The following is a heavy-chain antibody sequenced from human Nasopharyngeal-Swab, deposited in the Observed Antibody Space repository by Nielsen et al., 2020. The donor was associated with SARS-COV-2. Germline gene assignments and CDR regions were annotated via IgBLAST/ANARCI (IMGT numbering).Heavy chain of an antibody. J-gene: IGHJ4*02. CDR1: GFTFSTYA. CDR3: ADPPFSEY. Sequence: GESLKISCAASGFTFSTYAMTWVRQAPGKGLEWVSTIDAGGGNTWYADSVKGRFTISRDNSKSTLYLQMNSLRGEDTAIYYCADPPFSEYWGQGTLVTVSS. V-gene: IGHV3-23*01. CDR2: IDAGGGNT.